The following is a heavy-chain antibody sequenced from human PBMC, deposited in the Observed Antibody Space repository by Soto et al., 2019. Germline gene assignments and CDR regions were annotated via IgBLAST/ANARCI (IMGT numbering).Heavy chain of an antibody. D-gene: IGHD3-3*01. CDR1: GFTVSSNY. CDR2: IYSGGST. Sequence: GGSLRLSCAASGFTVSSNYMSWVRQAPGKGLEWVSVIYSGGSTYYADSVKGRFTISRDNSKNTLYLQMNSLRAEDTAVYYCAGCLWSGYYPYFDYYGMDVWGQGTTVTVSS. V-gene: IGHV3-53*01. J-gene: IGHJ6*02. CDR3: AGCLWSGYYPYFDYYGMDV.